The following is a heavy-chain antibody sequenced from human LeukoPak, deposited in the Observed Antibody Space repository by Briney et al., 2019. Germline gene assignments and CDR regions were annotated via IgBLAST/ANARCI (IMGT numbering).Heavy chain of an antibody. CDR1: GGSFSGYY. D-gene: IGHD2-15*01. CDR2: INHSGST. J-gene: IGHJ4*02. CDR3: ASRSGGGSLQDPAEIYCFDY. V-gene: IGHV4-34*01. Sequence: SEALSLTCAVYGGSFSGYYWSWIRQPPGKGLEWIGEINHSGSTNYNPSLKSRVTISVDTSKNQFSLKLSSVTAADTAVYYCASRSGGGSLQDPAEIYCFDYWGQGTLVTVSS.